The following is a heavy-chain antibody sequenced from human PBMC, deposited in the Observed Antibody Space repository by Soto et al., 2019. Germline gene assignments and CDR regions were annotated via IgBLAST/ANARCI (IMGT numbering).Heavy chain of an antibody. CDR1: GYSISSNNW. Sequence: SETLSLTCAVSGYSISSNNWWGWIRQPPGKGLEWIGYIYYSGTTYYNPSLKSRVTMSVDTSKNQFSLKLPSVTAVDTAVYYCARREIQGPIDYWGQGTPVTVS. V-gene: IGHV4-28*01. D-gene: IGHD1-26*01. CDR2: IYYSGTT. CDR3: ARREIQGPIDY. J-gene: IGHJ4*02.